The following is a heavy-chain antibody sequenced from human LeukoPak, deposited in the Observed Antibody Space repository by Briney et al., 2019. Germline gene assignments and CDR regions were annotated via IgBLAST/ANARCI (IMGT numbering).Heavy chain of an antibody. CDR2: INPSGGST. CDR1: GYTFTSYY. V-gene: IGHV1-46*01. D-gene: IGHD2-21*02. Sequence: ASVKVSCKASGYTFTSYYMHWVRQAPGQGLEWMGIINPSGGSTSYAQKFQGRVTMTRDTSTSTVYMELSGLRSEDTAVYYCARGYCGGDCYSGYYYMDVWGKGTTVTVSS. J-gene: IGHJ6*03. CDR3: ARGYCGGDCYSGYYYMDV.